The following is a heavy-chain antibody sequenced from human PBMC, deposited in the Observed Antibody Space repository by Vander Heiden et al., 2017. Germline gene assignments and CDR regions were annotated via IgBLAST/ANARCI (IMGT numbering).Heavy chain of an antibody. D-gene: IGHD4-4*01. CDR1: GFTFNAYA. Sequence: QVQLVESGGGVVETGTALRRSCAACGFTFNAYAIHWVRQAPGKGLEWVAVISFDDTDKYYADSVKGRFTISRDSSENTVYLQMNSLRTDDTARYYCAKGSNQLASSWGQGTLI. J-gene: IGHJ4*02. V-gene: IGHV3-30*18. CDR2: ISFDDTDK. CDR3: AKGSNQLASS.